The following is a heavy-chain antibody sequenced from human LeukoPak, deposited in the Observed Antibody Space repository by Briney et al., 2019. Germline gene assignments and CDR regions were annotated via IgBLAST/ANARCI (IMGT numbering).Heavy chain of an antibody. CDR2: IWYDGSNK. J-gene: IGHJ3*02. CDR3: ARDYGDGYKGAFDI. D-gene: IGHD5-24*01. Sequence: GGSLRLSCAASGFTFSSYGMHWVRQAPGKGLEWVAVIWYDGSNKYYADSVKGRLTISRDNSKNTLYLQMNSLRAEDTAVYYCARDYGDGYKGAFDIWGQGTMVTVSS. CDR1: GFTFSSYG. V-gene: IGHV3-33*01.